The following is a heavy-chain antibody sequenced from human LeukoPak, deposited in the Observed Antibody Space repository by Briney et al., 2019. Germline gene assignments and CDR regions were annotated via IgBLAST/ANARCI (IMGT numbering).Heavy chain of an antibody. CDR2: FDPEDGET. J-gene: IGHJ4*02. V-gene: IGHV1-24*01. CDR1: GYTLTELS. D-gene: IGHD3-22*01. CDR3: ATVGDSSGYYYTPFDH. Sequence: ASVKVSCKVSGYTLTELSMHWVRQAPGKGLEWMGGFDPEDGETIYAQKFQGRVTTTEDTSTDTAYMELSSLRSEDTAVYYCATVGDSSGYYYTPFDHWGQGTLVTVSS.